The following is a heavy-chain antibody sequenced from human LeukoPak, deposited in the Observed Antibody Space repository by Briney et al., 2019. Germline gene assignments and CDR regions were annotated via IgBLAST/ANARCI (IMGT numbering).Heavy chain of an antibody. CDR1: GFTFSNSG. V-gene: IGHV3-30*18. D-gene: IGHD3-10*01. CDR2: ISFDGSNK. J-gene: IGHJ2*01. Sequence: GGSLRLSCAASGFTFSNSGMHWVRQAPGKGLEWVAVISFDGSNKNFADSVKGRFTVSRDNSKNTLYLQMNSLRAEDSAVYYCAKDLGSRPRYWYFDLWGRGTLVTVSS. CDR3: AKDLGSRPRYWYFDL.